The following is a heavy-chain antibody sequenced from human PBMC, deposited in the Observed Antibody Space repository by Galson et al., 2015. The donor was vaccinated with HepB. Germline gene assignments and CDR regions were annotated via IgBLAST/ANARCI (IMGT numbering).Heavy chain of an antibody. CDR1: GFSFNNYG. CDR2: IWRDGGSNN. CDR3: ATERRHNPGWFALDS. D-gene: IGHD6-19*01. Sequence: SLRLSCAASGFSFNNYGLHWVRQAPGKGLEWVSVIWRDGGSNNYYADAVKGRFTVSRDNSKRTQHLQMNSLGVEDTAIYYCATERRHNPGWFALDSWGQGALVTVSS. J-gene: IGHJ4*02. V-gene: IGHV3-33*01.